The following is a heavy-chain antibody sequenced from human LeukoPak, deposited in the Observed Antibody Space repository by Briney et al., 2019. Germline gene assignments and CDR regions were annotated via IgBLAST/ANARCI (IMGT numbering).Heavy chain of an antibody. Sequence: PGRSLRLSCAASGFTFSAYAMTWVRQAPGKGLEYVSAISSNGGSTYYANSVKGRFTISRDNSKNTLYLQMGSLRGEDKAVYYCARTLSPSLVVTAPYWYFDLWGRGTLVTVSS. CDR1: GFTFSAYA. CDR2: ISSNGGST. V-gene: IGHV3-64*01. D-gene: IGHD2-21*02. J-gene: IGHJ2*01. CDR3: ARTLSPSLVVTAPYWYFDL.